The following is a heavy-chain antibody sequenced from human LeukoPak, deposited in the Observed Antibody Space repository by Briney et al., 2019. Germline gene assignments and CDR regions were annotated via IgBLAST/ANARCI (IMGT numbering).Heavy chain of an antibody. CDR3: ARDNGGRWLPYY. V-gene: IGHV1-69*13. J-gene: IGHJ4*02. CDR2: IIPIFGTA. Sequence: GASVKVSCKASGGTFSSYAISWVRQAPGQGLEWMGGIIPIFGTANYAQKFQGRVTITADESTSTAYMELSSLRSEDTAVYYCARDNGGRWLPYYWGQGTLVTVSS. D-gene: IGHD5-24*01. CDR1: GGTFSSYA.